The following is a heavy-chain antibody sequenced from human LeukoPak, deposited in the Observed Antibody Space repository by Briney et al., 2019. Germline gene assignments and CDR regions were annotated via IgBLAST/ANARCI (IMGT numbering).Heavy chain of an antibody. CDR2: INGDGSST. CDR1: GFTFSSYW. Sequence: QTGGSLRLSCAASGFTFSSYWMHWVRHAPGKGLVWVSRINGDGSSTTYADSVRGRFTISRDDAKNTLYLEMNSLRAEDTAVYYCAREWHDAFDIWGQGTMVTVSS. J-gene: IGHJ3*02. D-gene: IGHD5-24*01. V-gene: IGHV3-74*01. CDR3: AREWHDAFDI.